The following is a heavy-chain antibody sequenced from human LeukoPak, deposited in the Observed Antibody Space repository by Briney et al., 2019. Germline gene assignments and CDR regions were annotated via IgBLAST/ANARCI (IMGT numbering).Heavy chain of an antibody. CDR2: IIPIFGTA. Sequence: ASVKVSCKASGGTFSSYAISWVRQAPGQGLEWMGGIIPIFGTANYAQKFQGRVTITADKSTSTAYMELSSLRSEDTAVYYCARNAGVYYDSTVWFFDYWGQGTLVTVSS. J-gene: IGHJ4*02. D-gene: IGHD3-22*01. CDR1: GGTFSSYA. V-gene: IGHV1-69*06. CDR3: ARNAGVYYDSTVWFFDY.